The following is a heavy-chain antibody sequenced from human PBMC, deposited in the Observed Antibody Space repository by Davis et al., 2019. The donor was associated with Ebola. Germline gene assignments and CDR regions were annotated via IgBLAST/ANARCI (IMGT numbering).Heavy chain of an antibody. CDR1: GFTFRSNW. CDR3: ARGRDNWGQYQIDY. Sequence: GESLKISCAASGFTFRSNWMHWVRQAPGKGLVWVSRIGSYGSSTDYADFVKGRFTISRDNTKNTLYLQMNSLRAEDTAVYYCARGRDNWGQYQIDYWGQGTLVTVSS. J-gene: IGHJ4*02. CDR2: IGSYGSST. D-gene: IGHD7-27*01. V-gene: IGHV3-74*01.